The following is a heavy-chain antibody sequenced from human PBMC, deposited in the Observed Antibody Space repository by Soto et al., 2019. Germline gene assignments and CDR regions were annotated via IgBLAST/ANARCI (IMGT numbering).Heavy chain of an antibody. V-gene: IGHV3-23*01. CDR3: AKTYSSSYSGMDV. CDR1: SSYA. Sequence: EVQLLESGGGLVQPGGSLRLSCAASSSYALSWVRQAPGKGLEWVSAISASGGSTYYADSVKGRFTVSRDNSKNTLYLQMNSLRAGDTAVYYCAKTYSSSYSGMDVWGQGTTVTVSS. J-gene: IGHJ6*02. D-gene: IGHD6-13*01. CDR2: ISASGGST.